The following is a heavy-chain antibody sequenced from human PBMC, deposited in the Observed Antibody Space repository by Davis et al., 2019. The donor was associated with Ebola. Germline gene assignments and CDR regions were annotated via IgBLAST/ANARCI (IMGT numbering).Heavy chain of an antibody. D-gene: IGHD4-17*01. CDR2: ISSSGSTI. V-gene: IGHV3-11*04. J-gene: IGHJ4*02. Sequence: GGSLRLSCAASGFTFSDYYMSWIRQAPGKGLEWVSYISSSGSTIYYADSVKGRFTISRDNSKNTLYLQMNSLRAEDTAVYYCARDRPDYGDYGGYGFDYWGQGTLVTVSS. CDR3: ARDRPDYGDYGGYGFDY. CDR1: GFTFSDYY.